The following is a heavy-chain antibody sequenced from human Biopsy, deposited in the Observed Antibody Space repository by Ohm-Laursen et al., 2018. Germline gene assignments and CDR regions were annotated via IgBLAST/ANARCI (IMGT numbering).Heavy chain of an antibody. J-gene: IGHJ4*02. CDR3: GNEVHGRDY. D-gene: IGHD2-15*01. Sequence: SDTLSLTCAVYGESFNGYYWSWIRQTPGKGLEWIGEINHSGRTNYNPSLKSRVNISADKSKNQFSLKLSTVTSADTAVYFCGNEVHGRDYWGLGALVTVSS. V-gene: IGHV4-34*01. CDR1: GESFNGYY. CDR2: INHSGRT.